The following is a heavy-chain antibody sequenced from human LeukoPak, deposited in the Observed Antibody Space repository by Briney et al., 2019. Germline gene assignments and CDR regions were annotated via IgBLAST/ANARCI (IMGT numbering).Heavy chain of an antibody. CDR3: ASHRWLQPFDY. CDR2: IYYSGST. V-gene: IGHV4-59*01. CDR1: GGSISSYY. D-gene: IGHD5-24*01. Sequence: PSETLSLTCTVSGGSISSYYWSWIRQPPGKGLEWIGYIYYSGSTNYNPSLKSRVTISVDTSKNQFSPKLSSVTAADTAVYYCASHRWLQPFDYWGQGTLVTVSS. J-gene: IGHJ4*02.